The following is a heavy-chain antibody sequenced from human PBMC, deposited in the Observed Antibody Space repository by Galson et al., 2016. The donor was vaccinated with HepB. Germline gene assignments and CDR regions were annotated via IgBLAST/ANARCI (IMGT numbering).Heavy chain of an antibody. CDR2: FNPSDGST. J-gene: IGHJ2*01. CDR1: GYTLTSYY. CDR3: ARDPQGYGFDL. D-gene: IGHD5-18*01. V-gene: IGHV1-46*01. Sequence: SVKVSCKASGYTLTSYYMHWVRQAPGQGLEWMGIFNPSDGSTSYAQKFQGRVTMTRDTSTSTAYMQLSSLRSEDTAVYYCARDPQGYGFDLWGRGTLVTVSS.